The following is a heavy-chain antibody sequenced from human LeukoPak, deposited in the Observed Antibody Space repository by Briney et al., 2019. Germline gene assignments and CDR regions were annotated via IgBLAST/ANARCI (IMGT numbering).Heavy chain of an antibody. J-gene: IGHJ4*02. V-gene: IGHV1-69*04. CDR3: ARPYCGGDCRSGLDY. Sequence: SVKVSRKASGGTFSSYAISWVRQAPGQGLEWMGRIIPILGIANYAQKFQGRVTITADKSTSTAYMELSSLRSEDTAVYYCARPYCGGDCRSGLDYWGQGTLVTVSS. D-gene: IGHD2-21*02. CDR2: IIPILGIA. CDR1: GGTFSSYA.